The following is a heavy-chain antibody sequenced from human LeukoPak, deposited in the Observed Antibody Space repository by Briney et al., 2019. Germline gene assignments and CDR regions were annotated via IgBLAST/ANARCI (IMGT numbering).Heavy chain of an antibody. CDR1: GFTFSSYA. Sequence: PGGSLRLSCAASGFTFSSYAMSWVRQAPGKGLEWVSAISGSGGSTYYADSVKGRFTISRDNSKNTLYLQMNSLRAEDTAVYYCAKDTDYYDSSGYYSVLDYWGQGTLVTVSS. D-gene: IGHD3-22*01. V-gene: IGHV3-23*01. CDR3: AKDTDYYDSSGYYSVLDY. CDR2: ISGSGGST. J-gene: IGHJ4*02.